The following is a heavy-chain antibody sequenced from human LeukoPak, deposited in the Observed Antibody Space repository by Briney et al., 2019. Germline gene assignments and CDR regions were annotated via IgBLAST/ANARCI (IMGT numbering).Heavy chain of an antibody. CDR1: GYTFTSYG. CDR3: ARGGLRVGATENYYYGMDV. V-gene: IGHV1-18*01. J-gene: IGHJ6*02. Sequence: ASVKASCKASGYTFTSYGISWVRQAPGQGLEWMGWISAYNGNTNYAQKLQGRVTMTTDTSTSTAYMELRSLRSDDTAVYYCARGGLRVGATENYYYGMDVWGQGTTVTVSS. D-gene: IGHD1-26*01. CDR2: ISAYNGNT.